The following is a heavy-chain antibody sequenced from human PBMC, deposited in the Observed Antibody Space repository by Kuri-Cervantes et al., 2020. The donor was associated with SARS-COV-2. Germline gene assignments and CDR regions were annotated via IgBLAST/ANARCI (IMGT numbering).Heavy chain of an antibody. CDR2: IWYDGSNK. J-gene: IGHJ6*02. Sequence: GESLKISCAASGFTFSSYGMHWVRQAPGKGLEWAAVIWYDGSNKYYVDSVKGRFTISRDNSKNTLYLQMNSLRAEDTAVYYCATELVAAYGMDVWGQGTTVTVSS. D-gene: IGHD1-7*01. CDR3: ATELVAAYGMDV. CDR1: GFTFSSYG. V-gene: IGHV3-33*01.